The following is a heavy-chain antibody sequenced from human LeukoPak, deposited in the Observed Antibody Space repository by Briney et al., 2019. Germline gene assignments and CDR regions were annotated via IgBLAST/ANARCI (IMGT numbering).Heavy chain of an antibody. V-gene: IGHV4-39*07. CDR3: ARDCSSTSCYGP. CDR2: IYYSGST. Sequence: SETLSLTCTVSGGSISSSSYYWGWIRQPPGKGLEWIESIYYSGSTYYNPSLKSRVTISVDTSKNQFSLKLSSVTAADTAVYYCARDCSSTSCYGPWGQGTLVTVSS. D-gene: IGHD2-2*01. CDR1: GGSISSSSYY. J-gene: IGHJ5*02.